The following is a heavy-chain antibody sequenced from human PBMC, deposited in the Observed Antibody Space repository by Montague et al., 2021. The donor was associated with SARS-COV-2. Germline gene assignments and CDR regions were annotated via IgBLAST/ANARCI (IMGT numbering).Heavy chain of an antibody. CDR1: GFTFSSYA. CDR3: AGVMRGVSDLFRDYYYYYGMDV. V-gene: IGHV3-30*04. J-gene: IGHJ6*02. D-gene: IGHD3-10*01. Sequence: SLRLSCAASGFTFSSYAMHWVRQAPGKGLEWVAVISYDGSNKYYADSVKGRFTISRDNSKNTLYLQMNSLRAEDTAVYYCAGVMRGVSDLFRDYYYYYGMDVWGQGTTVTVSS. CDR2: ISYDGSNK.